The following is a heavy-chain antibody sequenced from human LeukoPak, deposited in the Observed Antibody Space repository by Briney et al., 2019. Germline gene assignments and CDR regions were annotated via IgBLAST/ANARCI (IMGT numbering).Heavy chain of an antibody. Sequence: PGGSLRLSCAASGFTFSDYYMSWIRQAPGKGLEWVSSISSSSSYIYYADSVKGRFTISRDNAKNSLYLQMNSLRAEDTAVYYCARSSSWYNYFDYWGQGTLVTVSS. D-gene: IGHD6-13*01. CDR1: GFTFSDYY. J-gene: IGHJ4*02. CDR2: ISSSSSYI. CDR3: ARSSSWYNYFDY. V-gene: IGHV3-11*06.